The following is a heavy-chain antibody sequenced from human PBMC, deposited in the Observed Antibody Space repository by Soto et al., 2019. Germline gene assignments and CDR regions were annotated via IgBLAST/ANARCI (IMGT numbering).Heavy chain of an antibody. CDR3: ARGHVLLWFGELLHWFDP. J-gene: IGHJ5*02. Sequence: SETLSLTCTVSGVSISSYYWSWIRQPPGKGLEWIGYIYYSGSTNYNPSLKSRVTISVDTSKNQFSLKLSSVTAAYTAVYYCARGHVLLWFGELLHWFDPWGQGTLVTVSS. CDR2: IYYSGST. V-gene: IGHV4-59*01. D-gene: IGHD3-10*01. CDR1: GVSISSYY.